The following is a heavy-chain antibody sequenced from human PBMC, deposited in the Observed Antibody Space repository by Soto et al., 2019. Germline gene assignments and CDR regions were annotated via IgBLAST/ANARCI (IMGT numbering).Heavy chain of an antibody. D-gene: IGHD3-3*01. CDR1: GGSISGHY. J-gene: IGHJ5*02. CDR3: ARDVGLQHDTGYYDFWSGKNNWFDP. V-gene: IGHV4-59*11. CDR2: ISYSGST. Sequence: SETLSLTCTVSGGSISGHYWSWIRQPPGKGLQYIGYISYSGSTNYNPSLKSRVTISVDTSNNQFSLRLSSVTAADTAVYYCARDVGLQHDTGYYDFWSGKNNWFDPWGQGILVTVS.